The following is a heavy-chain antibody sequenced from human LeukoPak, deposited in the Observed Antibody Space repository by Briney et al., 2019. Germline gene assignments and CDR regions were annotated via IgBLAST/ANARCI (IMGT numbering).Heavy chain of an antibody. D-gene: IGHD5-18*01. CDR1: GFTFSSYA. V-gene: IGHV3-43D*03. J-gene: IGHJ4*02. CDR3: AKDFNNGYSYGQIDY. CDR2: ISWDGGST. Sequence: PGGSLRLSCAASGFTFSSYAMHWVRQAPGKGLEWVSLISWDGGSTYYADSVKGRFTISRDNSKNSLYLQMNSLRAEDTALYYCAKDFNNGYSYGQIDYWGQGTLVTVSS.